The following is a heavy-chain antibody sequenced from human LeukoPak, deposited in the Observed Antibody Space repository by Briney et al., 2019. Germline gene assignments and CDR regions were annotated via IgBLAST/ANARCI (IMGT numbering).Heavy chain of an antibody. CDR3: ASTRWYYYDSSGYPSDY. D-gene: IGHD3-22*01. CDR1: GFTFSDYA. J-gene: IGHJ4*02. CDR2: ISYDGSNK. Sequence: GRSLRLSCAASGFTFSDYAMHWVRQAPGKGLEWVAVISYDGSNKYYADSMKGRFTISRDDSKNTLYLQMNSLRTEDTAIYYCASTRWYYYDSSGYPSDYWGQGTLVTVSS. V-gene: IGHV3-30-3*01.